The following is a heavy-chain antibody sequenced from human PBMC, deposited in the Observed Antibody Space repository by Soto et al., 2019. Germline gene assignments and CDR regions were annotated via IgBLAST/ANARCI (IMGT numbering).Heavy chain of an antibody. D-gene: IGHD3-10*01. CDR3: ALYGSGYAFDI. CDR2: IYWDDDK. Sequence: QITLKESGPTLVKPTQTLTLTCTFSGFSLSTSGVGVGWIRQPPGKALEWLALIYWDDDKRYSPSLKSRLTITKDTSRNQVVLTMTNMDPVDTATYYCALYGSGYAFDIWGQGTMVTVSS. CDR1: GFSLSTSGVG. J-gene: IGHJ3*02. V-gene: IGHV2-5*02.